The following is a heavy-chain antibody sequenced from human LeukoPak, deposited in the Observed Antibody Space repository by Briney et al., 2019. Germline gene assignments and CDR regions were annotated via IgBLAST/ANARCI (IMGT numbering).Heavy chain of an antibody. D-gene: IGHD3-16*01. Sequence: SETLSLTCTVSGGSISRYYWSWIRRPPGKGLEWIGYIDDSGNTNYNPSLKSQVTISVDKSKNQFSLKLSFVTAADTAVYYCARLGAGDTAVDYWGQGTLVTVSS. CDR3: ARLGAGDTAVDY. J-gene: IGHJ4*02. CDR1: GGSISRYY. V-gene: IGHV4-59*01. CDR2: IDDSGNT.